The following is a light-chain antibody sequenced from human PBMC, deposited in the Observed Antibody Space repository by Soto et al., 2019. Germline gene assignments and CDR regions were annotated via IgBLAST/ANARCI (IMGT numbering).Light chain of an antibody. CDR1: NIGSKS. Sequence: SYELTQPPSVSVAPGKTARITCGGNNIGSKSVHWYQQKPGQAPVLVIYYDSDRPSGIPERFSGSNSGNTATLTISRVEAGDEADYYCQVWDSGSDRGVFGGGTKLTVL. CDR2: YDS. CDR3: QVWDSGSDRGV. V-gene: IGLV3-21*04. J-gene: IGLJ2*01.